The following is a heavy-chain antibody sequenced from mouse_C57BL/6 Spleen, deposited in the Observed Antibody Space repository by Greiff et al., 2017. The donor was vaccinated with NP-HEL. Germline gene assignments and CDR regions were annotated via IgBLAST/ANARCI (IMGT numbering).Heavy chain of an antibody. Sequence: QVQLQQSGAELVRPGASVTLSCKASGYTFTDYEMHWVKQTPVHGLEWIGAIDPETGGTAYNQKFKGKALLTAEKSSSTAYMELRSLTSEDSAVYYCTRETYDYDGAWFAYWGQGTLVTVSA. CDR2: IDPETGGT. J-gene: IGHJ3*01. V-gene: IGHV1-15*01. CDR1: GYTFTDYE. CDR3: TRETYDYDGAWFAY. D-gene: IGHD2-4*01.